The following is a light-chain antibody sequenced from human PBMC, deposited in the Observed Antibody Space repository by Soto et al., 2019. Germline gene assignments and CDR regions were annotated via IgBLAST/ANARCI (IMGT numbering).Light chain of an antibody. CDR1: QTLSSTF. V-gene: IGKV3-20*01. CDR2: GAS. J-gene: IGKJ1*01. CDR3: QQYGTPPQT. Sequence: EIVLTQSPGTLSLSPGERATLSCRAGQTLSSTFLAWYQQKPAQAPRLLIYGASSRATGVPDRFSGSGSGTDFTLTISRLEPEDFAVYYCQQYGTPPQTFGQGTKVDIK.